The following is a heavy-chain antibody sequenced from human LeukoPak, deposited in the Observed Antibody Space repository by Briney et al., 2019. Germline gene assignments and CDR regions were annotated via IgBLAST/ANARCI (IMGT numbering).Heavy chain of an antibody. CDR3: ARRLYDSRVIDY. J-gene: IGHJ4*02. CDR1: GGSTSSSSYY. CDR2: IYYSGST. V-gene: IGHV4-39*01. D-gene: IGHD3-22*01. Sequence: SETLSLTCTVSGGSTSSSSYYWGWIRQPPGKGLEWIGSIYYSGSTYYNPSLKSRVTISVDTSKNQFSLKLSSVTAADTAVYYCARRLYDSRVIDYWGQGTLVTVSS.